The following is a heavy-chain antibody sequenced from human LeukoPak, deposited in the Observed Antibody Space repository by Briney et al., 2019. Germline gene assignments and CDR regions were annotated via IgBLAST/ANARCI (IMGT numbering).Heavy chain of an antibody. V-gene: IGHV3-21*01. D-gene: IGHD5-18*01. CDR3: ARGLVGAAMVHY. CDR1: GFTFSSYS. Sequence: PGGSLRLSCAASGFTFSSYSMNWVRQAPGKGLEWVSSISSSSSYIYYADSVKGRFTISRDNAKNSLYLQMNSLRAEDTAVYYCARGLVGAAMVHYWGQGTLVTVSS. CDR2: ISSSSSYI. J-gene: IGHJ4*02.